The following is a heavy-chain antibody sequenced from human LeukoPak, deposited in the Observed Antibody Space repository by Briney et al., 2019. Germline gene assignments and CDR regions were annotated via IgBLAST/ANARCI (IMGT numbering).Heavy chain of an antibody. D-gene: IGHD3-10*01. CDR1: GFTFSSRDW. Sequence: GGSLRLSCVASGFTFSSRDWMTWVRQAPGKGLEWVANIKQDGSEKNYVDSVKGRFTISRDNAKNSVDLQMNSLRAEDTAVYYCARGPAITMDAPDFDYWGQGTLVTVSS. V-gene: IGHV3-7*01. J-gene: IGHJ4*02. CDR2: IKQDGSEK. CDR3: ARGPAITMDAPDFDY.